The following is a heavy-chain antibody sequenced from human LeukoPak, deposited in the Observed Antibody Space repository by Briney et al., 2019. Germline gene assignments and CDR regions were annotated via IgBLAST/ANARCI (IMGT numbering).Heavy chain of an antibody. D-gene: IGHD3-10*01. V-gene: IGHV3-23*01. CDR2: ISGSGSIT. Sequence: PGGSLRLSCAASGFPFSSYAMNWVRQAPGKGLEWVSAISGSGSITYYADSVKGRFTISRDNSKNTLYLQMNSLRAEDTAVYYCAKGSSYYGSGSHFDYWGQGTLVTVSS. CDR3: AKGSSYYGSGSHFDY. CDR1: GFPFSSYA. J-gene: IGHJ4*02.